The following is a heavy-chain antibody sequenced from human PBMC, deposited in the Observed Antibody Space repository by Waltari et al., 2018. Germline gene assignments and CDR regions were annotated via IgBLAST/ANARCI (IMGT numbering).Heavy chain of an antibody. Sequence: QTLSLTCTVSGGSISSGDYYWSWIRQPPGKGLEWIGYIYYSGSTYYNPSLKSRVTISVDTSKNQFSLKLSSVTAADTAVYYCARVIVVVVAATDWGQGTLVTVSS. J-gene: IGHJ4*02. CDR3: ARVIVVVVAATD. CDR1: GGSISSGDYY. CDR2: IYYSGST. V-gene: IGHV4-30-4*08. D-gene: IGHD2-15*01.